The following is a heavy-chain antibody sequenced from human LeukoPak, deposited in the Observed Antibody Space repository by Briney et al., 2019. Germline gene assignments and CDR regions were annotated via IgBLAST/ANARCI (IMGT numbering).Heavy chain of an antibody. CDR2: IYHTGSG. CDR1: GYSFTSDHY. J-gene: IGHJ4*02. V-gene: IGHV4-38-2*01. CDR3: STTCILRGFDY. Sequence: SETLSLTCSVSGYSFTSDHYWGWIRQPPGKCLDWIANIYHTGSGHYNPSLKSRVTISVDTSKNQFSLKLSSVTAADTAVYCTSTTCILRGFDYWGQGTLVTVSS. D-gene: IGHD2-2*01.